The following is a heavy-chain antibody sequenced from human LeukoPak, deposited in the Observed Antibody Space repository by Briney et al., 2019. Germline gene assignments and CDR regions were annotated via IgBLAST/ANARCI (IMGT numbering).Heavy chain of an antibody. CDR1: GGSTSSSNYY. V-gene: IGHV4-39*01. D-gene: IGHD2-2*01. J-gene: IGHJ6*02. Sequence: SETLSLTCTVSGGSTSSSNYYWGWIRQPPGKGLEWIGGIHYSGNTYYNPSLKSRVTISVDTSKNQFSLKLSSVTAADTAVYYCAKLPRLKSYYGMDVWGQGTTVTVSS. CDR3: AKLPRLKSYYGMDV. CDR2: IHYSGNT.